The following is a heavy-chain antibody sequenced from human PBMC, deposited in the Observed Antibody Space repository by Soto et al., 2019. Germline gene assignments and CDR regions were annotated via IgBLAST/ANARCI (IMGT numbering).Heavy chain of an antibody. V-gene: IGHV3-23*01. CDR3: AKGMSGSDSYNWFDP. Sequence: EVQLLESGGGLVQPGGSLRLSCAASGFTFRSYAMSWVRQAPGKGLEWVSAIGGSGGSTFYADSVKGRFTISRDNSKNTLYLQMNSLRAEDTAVYYCAKGMSGSDSYNWFDPWGQGTLVTVSA. CDR2: IGGSGGST. J-gene: IGHJ5*02. CDR1: GFTFRSYA. D-gene: IGHD1-26*01.